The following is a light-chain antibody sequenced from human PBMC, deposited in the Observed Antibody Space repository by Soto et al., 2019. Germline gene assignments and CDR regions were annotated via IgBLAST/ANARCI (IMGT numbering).Light chain of an antibody. Sequence: DIVMTQSPDSLAVSLGERATINCKSSQTVLYSSNNRNYLAWYQQRPGQPPKLIIYWASTRESGVPDRFSGSGSGTDFTLAISSLQAEDVAVYYCQQHYSAPFTFGGGTRVEIK. CDR1: QTVLYSSNNRNY. V-gene: IGKV4-1*01. CDR2: WAS. CDR3: QQHYSAPFT. J-gene: IGKJ4*01.